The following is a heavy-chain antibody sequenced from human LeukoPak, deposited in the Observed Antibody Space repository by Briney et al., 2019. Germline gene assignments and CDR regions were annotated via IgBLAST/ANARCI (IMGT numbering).Heavy chain of an antibody. J-gene: IGHJ4*02. CDR1: GGTFSSYA. V-gene: IGHV1-69*04. CDR3: ASMGELRVDYFDY. D-gene: IGHD3-16*01. Sequence: SVKVSCKASGGTFSSYAISWVRQAPGQGLEWVGRIIPILGIANYAQKFQGRVTITADKSTSTAYMELSSLRSEDTAVYYCASMGELRVDYFDYWGQGTLVTVSS. CDR2: IIPILGIA.